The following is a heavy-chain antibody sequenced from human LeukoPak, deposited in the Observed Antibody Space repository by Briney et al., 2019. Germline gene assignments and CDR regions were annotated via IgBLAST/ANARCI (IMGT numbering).Heavy chain of an antibody. V-gene: IGHV4-34*01. Sequence: GSLRLSCAASGLTVSSNCMSWVRQPPGKGLEWIREINHSGRTNYNPSLKSRVTISVDTSKNQFSLKLSSVTAADTAVYYCARQNYGAAPLRYWGQGTLVTVSS. D-gene: IGHD4/OR15-4a*01. CDR2: INHSGRT. J-gene: IGHJ4*02. CDR3: ARQNYGAAPLRY. CDR1: GLTVSSNC.